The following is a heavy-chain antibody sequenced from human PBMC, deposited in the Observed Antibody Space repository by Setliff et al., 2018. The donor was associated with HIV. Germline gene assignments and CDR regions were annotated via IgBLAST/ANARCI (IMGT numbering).Heavy chain of an antibody. CDR1: GGSISSSTYY. D-gene: IGHD6-19*01. V-gene: IGHV4-39*01. CDR2: IFYTGST. J-gene: IGHJ3*01. Sequence: SETLSLTCSVSGGSISSSTYYWGWIRQPPGKGLEWIGDIFYTGSTYYNPSLKSRVAISVDTSENQFSLKLNSVTAADTAVYFCARFSSTGWRRAFDVWGQGTKVTVSS. CDR3: ARFSSTGWRRAFDV.